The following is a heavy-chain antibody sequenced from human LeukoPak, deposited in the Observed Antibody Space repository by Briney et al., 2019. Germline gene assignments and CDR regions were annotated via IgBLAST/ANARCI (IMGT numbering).Heavy chain of an antibody. CDR3: ARDSYGDYYFDY. Sequence: PVQVSCKASGGTFSSYAISWVRQAPGQGLEWMGGIIPIFGTANYAQKFQGRVTITADESTSTAYMELSSLRSEDTAVYYCARDSYGDYYFDYWGQGTLVTVSA. V-gene: IGHV1-69*13. CDR1: GGTFSSYA. J-gene: IGHJ4*02. CDR2: IIPIFGTA. D-gene: IGHD4-17*01.